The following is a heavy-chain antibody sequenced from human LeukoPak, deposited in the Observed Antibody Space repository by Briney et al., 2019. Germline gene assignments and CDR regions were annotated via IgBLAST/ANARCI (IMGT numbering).Heavy chain of an antibody. D-gene: IGHD3-22*01. CDR1: SGSIGSHY. CDR2: IYDIGTT. V-gene: IGHV4-59*08. J-gene: IGHJ4*02. Sequence: SETLSLTCTVSSGSIGSHYWTWIRQPPGKGLEWIGYIYDIGTTNYNPSLKSRVTISVDTSKNQFSLRLSSVTAADTAVYYCARLGRYDSSVDSWGQGTLVTVSS. CDR3: ARLGRYDSSVDS.